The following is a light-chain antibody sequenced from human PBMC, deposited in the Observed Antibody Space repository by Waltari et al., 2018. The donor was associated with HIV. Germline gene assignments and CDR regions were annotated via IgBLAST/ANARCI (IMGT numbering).Light chain of an antibody. Sequence: QSVLTQPPSVSGLPGQKVTITCSGSTSDIGTNTVNWYQQFPGRAPKLVAYRSQQRPSGVPDRFSGSKSGTSASLTINGAQAEDEATYYCSTWDDNLHAVFGGGTKLTVL. J-gene: IGLJ3*02. CDR1: TSDIGTNT. CDR2: RSQ. CDR3: STWDDNLHAV. V-gene: IGLV1-44*01.